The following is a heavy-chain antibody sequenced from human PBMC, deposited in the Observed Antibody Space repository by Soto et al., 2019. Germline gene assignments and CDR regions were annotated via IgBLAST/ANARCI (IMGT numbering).Heavy chain of an antibody. V-gene: IGHV3-23*01. Sequence: GGSLRLSCGASGFTFGSYSVSWVRQAPGKGLEWVSAISGSGGSTYYADSVKGRFTISRDNSKNTLYLQMNSLRAEDTAVYYCAKGYSYGQSPCYFDYWGQGTLVTVSS. D-gene: IGHD5-18*01. CDR1: GFTFGSYS. J-gene: IGHJ4*02. CDR3: AKGYSYGQSPCYFDY. CDR2: ISGSGGST.